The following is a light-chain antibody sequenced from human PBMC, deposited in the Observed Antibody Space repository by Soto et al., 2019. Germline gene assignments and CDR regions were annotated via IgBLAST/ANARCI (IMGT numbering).Light chain of an antibody. V-gene: IGKV1-39*01. J-gene: IGKJ5*01. CDR1: HDISTF. CDR3: QQSYSTPIT. CDR2: AAS. Sequence: IHVSQSPYLVSASIGDRVTITCRASHDISTFLAWYQQKPGKAPKLLIYAASSLQSGVPSRFSGSGSGTDFTLTISSLQSEDFATYYCQQSYSTPITFGQGTRLEIK.